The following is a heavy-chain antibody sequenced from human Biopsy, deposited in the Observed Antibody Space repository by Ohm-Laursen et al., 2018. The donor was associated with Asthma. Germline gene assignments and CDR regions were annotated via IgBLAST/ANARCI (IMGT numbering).Heavy chain of an antibody. CDR1: GYNFNTSD. Sequence: GASVKVSCNASGYNFNTSDINWVQQAPGQGLEWMGWMNPKSGNTGFAQKFKGRVSLTRDSSTTTAYMELRSLRSDDTALYFCARGLRQSNWFDPWGQGTLLTVFS. CDR3: ARGLRQSNWFDP. J-gene: IGHJ5*02. V-gene: IGHV1-8*01. CDR2: MNPKSGNT. D-gene: IGHD6-19*01.